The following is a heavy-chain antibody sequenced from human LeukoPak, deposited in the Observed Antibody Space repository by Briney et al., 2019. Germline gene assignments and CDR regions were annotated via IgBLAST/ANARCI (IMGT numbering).Heavy chain of an antibody. V-gene: IGHV3-7*01. CDR1: GFTFSSYW. Sequence: GGSLRLSCAASGFTFSSYWMSWVRQAPGKGLEWVANIKQDGSEKYYVDSVKGRFTISRDNAKNSLYLQMNSLRAEDTAVYYCASTLMYYYDSSGYFYWGQEPWSPSPQ. CDR2: IKQDGSEK. D-gene: IGHD3-22*01. CDR3: ASTLMYYYDSSGYFY. J-gene: IGHJ4*01.